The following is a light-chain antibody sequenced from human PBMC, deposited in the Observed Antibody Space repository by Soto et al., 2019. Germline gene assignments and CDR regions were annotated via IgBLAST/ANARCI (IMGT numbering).Light chain of an antibody. Sequence: DIQMAQCPSTLSASVGDRVTITCRASQSISSWLAWYQQKPGKAPKLLIYKASSLESGVPSRFSGSGSGTEFTLTISSLQPDDFATYYCQQYNSYPCTFGQGTKLEIK. V-gene: IGKV1-5*03. J-gene: IGKJ2*02. CDR2: KAS. CDR1: QSISSW. CDR3: QQYNSYPCT.